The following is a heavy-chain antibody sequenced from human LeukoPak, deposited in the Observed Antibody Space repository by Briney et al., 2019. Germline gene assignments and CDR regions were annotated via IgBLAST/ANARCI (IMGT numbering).Heavy chain of an antibody. D-gene: IGHD6-19*01. Sequence: GSLRLSCAASGFTFSSYAMSWVRQAPGKGLEWVSGISGGGSSTYDADSVMGRFTISRDNSKNTLYLQMNSLRAKDTAVYYCAKDGTSGWYVGNWFDPWGQGTLVTVSS. CDR2: ISGGGSST. J-gene: IGHJ5*02. CDR1: GFTFSSYA. V-gene: IGHV3-23*01. CDR3: AKDGTSGWYVGNWFDP.